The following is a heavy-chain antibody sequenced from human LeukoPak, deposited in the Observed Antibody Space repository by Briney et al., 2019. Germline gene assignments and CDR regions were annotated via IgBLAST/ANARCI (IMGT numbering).Heavy chain of an antibody. V-gene: IGHV3-7*01. CDR2: IKQDGSEK. CDR3: ARDLSRSFSMIRGLIQHREFDF. Sequence: GGSLRLSCAASGFTFSSYWMSWVRQAPGKGLEWVANIKQDGSEKYYVDSVKGRFTISKDNAKNSLFLQMNSLRAEDTAVYYCARDLSRSFSMIRGLIQHREFDFWGRGTLVTVSS. CDR1: GFTFSSYW. D-gene: IGHD3-10*01. J-gene: IGHJ4*02.